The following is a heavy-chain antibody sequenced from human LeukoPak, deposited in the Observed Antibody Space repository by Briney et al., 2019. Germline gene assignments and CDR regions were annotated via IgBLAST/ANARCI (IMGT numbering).Heavy chain of an antibody. Sequence: ASVKVSCKASGYTFTSYYMHWVRQAPGEGLEWMGVINPSGGSTSYAQKFQGRVTMTRDMSTSTVYMELSSLRSEDTAVYYCARVAAEVVGVPGAIGFGWLRRDYYYMDVWGKGTTVTVSS. D-gene: IGHD2-2*02. CDR3: ARVAAEVVGVPGAIGFGWLRRDYYYMDV. J-gene: IGHJ6*03. CDR1: GYTFTSYY. V-gene: IGHV1-46*01. CDR2: INPSGGST.